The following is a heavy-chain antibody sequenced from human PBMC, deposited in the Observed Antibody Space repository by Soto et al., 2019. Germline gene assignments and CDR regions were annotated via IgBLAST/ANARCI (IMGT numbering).Heavy chain of an antibody. V-gene: IGHV1-18*01. CDR3: ASTPGRAAHPGYYNNYMDA. D-gene: IGHD6-6*01. CDR2: ISAYNGNT. CDR1: GYTFTSYG. J-gene: IGHJ6*03. Sequence: GASVKVSCKASGYTFTSYGISCVRQAPGQGLEGMGWISAYNGNTNYAQKLQGRVTMTTDTTTSTAYMKLRSLRSDGTAADSGASTPGRAAHPGYYNNYMDAWGKGTMVTVSS.